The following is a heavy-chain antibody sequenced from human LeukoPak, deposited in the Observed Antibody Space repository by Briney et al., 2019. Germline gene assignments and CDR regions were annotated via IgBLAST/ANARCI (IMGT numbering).Heavy chain of an antibody. Sequence: ASVKVSCKTSGYTFMKYGIIWVRQAPGQGLEWMGWMNPNSGNTGYAQKFQGRVTMTRNTSISTAYMELSSLRSEDTAVYYCASRAYYDSSGYSGDIWGQGTLVTVSS. CDR3: ASRAYYDSSGYSGDI. D-gene: IGHD3-22*01. CDR1: GYTFMKYG. J-gene: IGHJ4*02. V-gene: IGHV1-8*01. CDR2: MNPNSGNT.